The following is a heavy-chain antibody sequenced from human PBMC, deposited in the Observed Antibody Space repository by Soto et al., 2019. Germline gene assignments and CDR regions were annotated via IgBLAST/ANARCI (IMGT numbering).Heavy chain of an antibody. CDR1: GGSISGSSYY. CDR3: ARHNDYGGYYFDY. CDR2: IYYSGST. V-gene: IGHV4-39*01. Sequence: SETLSLTCTVSGGSISGSSYYWGWIRQPPGKGLEWIGSIYYSGSTYYNPSLKSRVTISVDTSKNQFSLKLSSVTAADTAVYYCARHNDYGGYYFDYWGQGTLVTVSS. D-gene: IGHD4-17*01. J-gene: IGHJ4*02.